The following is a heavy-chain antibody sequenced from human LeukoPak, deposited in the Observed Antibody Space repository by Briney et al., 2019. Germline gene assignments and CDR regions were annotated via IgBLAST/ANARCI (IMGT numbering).Heavy chain of an antibody. CDR2: LSGSGDGT. CDR3: AMYCYGSGSYGYFDY. D-gene: IGHD3-10*01. CDR1: GFTFSRYA. J-gene: IGHJ4*02. V-gene: IGHV3-23*01. Sequence: GGSLRLSCAASGFTFSRYAMNWVRQAPGRGLEWVSALSGSGDGTYYADSVKGRFTVSRDNSKNTLYLQMNSLRAEDSAVYYCAMYCYGSGSYGYFDYWGQGTLVTVSS.